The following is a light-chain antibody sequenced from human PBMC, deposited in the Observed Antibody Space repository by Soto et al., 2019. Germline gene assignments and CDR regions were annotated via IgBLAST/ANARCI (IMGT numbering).Light chain of an antibody. J-gene: IGKJ5*01. Sequence: DIQMTQSPSTLSASVGDRVTITCRASQSISSWLAWYQQKPGKAPNLLIYKASSLESGVPSRFSGSGSGTEFTLTISSLQPDDFATYYCQQYNTYSGYTFGQGTRLEI. V-gene: IGKV1-5*03. CDR1: QSISSW. CDR2: KAS. CDR3: QQYNTYSGYT.